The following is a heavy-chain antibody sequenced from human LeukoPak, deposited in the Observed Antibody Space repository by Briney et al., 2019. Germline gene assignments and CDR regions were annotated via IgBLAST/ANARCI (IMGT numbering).Heavy chain of an antibody. V-gene: IGHV3-23*01. Sequence: TGGSLRLSCAASGFTFSSYAMSWVRQAPGKGLEWVSAISGSGGSTYYADSVKGRFTISRDNSKNTLYLQMNSLRAEDTAVYYCANSGQWLDYYYYGMDVWGQGTTVTVSS. CDR3: ANSGQWLDYYYYGMDV. J-gene: IGHJ6*02. CDR1: GFTFSSYA. CDR2: ISGSGGST. D-gene: IGHD6-19*01.